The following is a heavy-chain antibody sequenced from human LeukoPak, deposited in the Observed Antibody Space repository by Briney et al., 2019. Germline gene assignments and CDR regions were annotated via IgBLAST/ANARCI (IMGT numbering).Heavy chain of an antibody. Sequence: ASVKVSCKASGYTFTGYYMHWVRQAPGQGLEWTGWINPNSGGTNYAQKFQGRVTMTRDTSISTAYMELSRLRSDDTAVYYCARDLCGTSCYAGFDYWGQGTLVTVSS. CDR1: GYTFTGYY. CDR3: ARDLCGTSCYAGFDY. CDR2: INPNSGGT. D-gene: IGHD2-2*01. J-gene: IGHJ4*02. V-gene: IGHV1-2*02.